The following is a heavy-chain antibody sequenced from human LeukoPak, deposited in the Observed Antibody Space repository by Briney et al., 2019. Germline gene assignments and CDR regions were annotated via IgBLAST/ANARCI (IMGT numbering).Heavy chain of an antibody. CDR2: IYHSGST. J-gene: IGHJ4*02. CDR1: GYSITRGYY. V-gene: IGHV4-38-2*01. CDR3: ARLRGYFDY. Sequence: SETLSLTCAVPGYSITRGYYWGGIRQPPGKGLEWIESIYHSGSTYYNPSLKSRVTISVDTSKNQFSLKLSSVTAADTAVYYCARLRGYFDYWGQGTLVTVS.